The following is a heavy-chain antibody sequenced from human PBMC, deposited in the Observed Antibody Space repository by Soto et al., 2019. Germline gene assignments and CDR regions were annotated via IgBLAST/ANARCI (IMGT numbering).Heavy chain of an antibody. CDR2: IIPIFGTA. V-gene: IGHV1-69*06. D-gene: IGHD2-2*01. Sequence: SVKVSCKASGGTFSSYAISWVRQAPVQGLELMGGIIPIFGTANYAQKCQGRVTITADKSTSTAYMELSSLRSEDTAVYYCARDRLLPYCSSTSCYGGVTDYWGQGTLVTVSS. CDR3: ARDRLLPYCSSTSCYGGVTDY. CDR1: GGTFSSYA. J-gene: IGHJ4*02.